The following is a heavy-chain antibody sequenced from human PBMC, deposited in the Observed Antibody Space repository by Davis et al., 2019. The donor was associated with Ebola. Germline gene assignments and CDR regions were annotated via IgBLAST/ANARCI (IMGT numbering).Heavy chain of an antibody. Sequence: MPSETLSLTCAVYGCSFSGYYWSWIRQPPGKGLEWIGEINHSGSTNYNPSLKSRVTISLDTSNNHFSLKLSSGTAADPAVYYWARGRGGSYLDYWGQGTLVTVSS. CDR3: ARGRGGSYLDY. V-gene: IGHV4-34*01. D-gene: IGHD1-26*01. CDR2: INHSGST. CDR1: GCSFSGYY. J-gene: IGHJ4*02.